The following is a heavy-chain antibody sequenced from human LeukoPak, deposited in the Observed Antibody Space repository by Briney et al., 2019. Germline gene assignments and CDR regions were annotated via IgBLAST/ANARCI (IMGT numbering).Heavy chain of an antibody. Sequence: GGSLRLSCAASGFTFSSYSINWVRQAPGKGLEWVSSISSSSSYIYYADSVKGRFTISRDNAKNSLYLQMNSLRAEDTAVYYRASLDFWGMDVWGQGTTVTVSS. CDR3: ASLDFWGMDV. CDR1: GFTFSSYS. D-gene: IGHD3-3*01. V-gene: IGHV3-21*01. J-gene: IGHJ6*02. CDR2: ISSSSSYI.